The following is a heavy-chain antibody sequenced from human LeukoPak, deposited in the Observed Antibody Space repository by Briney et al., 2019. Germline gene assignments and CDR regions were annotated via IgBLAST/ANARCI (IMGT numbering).Heavy chain of an antibody. Sequence: GASVKVSCKASGYTLTSYGISGVRQAPGQGLEWMGWISDYNGNTNYAQKLQGRVTMTTDTSTSTAYMELRSLRSDDTAVYYCARDLYRDSLPVSWFDPWGQGTLVTVSS. CDR1: GYTLTSYG. CDR2: ISDYNGNT. CDR3: ARDLYRDSLPVSWFDP. D-gene: IGHD4-11*01. V-gene: IGHV1-18*01. J-gene: IGHJ5*02.